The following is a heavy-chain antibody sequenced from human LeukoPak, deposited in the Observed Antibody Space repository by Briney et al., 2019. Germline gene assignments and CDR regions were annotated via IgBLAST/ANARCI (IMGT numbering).Heavy chain of an antibody. D-gene: IGHD3-3*01. V-gene: IGHV4-39*07. J-gene: IGHJ4*02. CDR2: IYYSGST. Sequence: SETLSLTCTVSGGSISSSSYYWGWIRQPPGKGLEWIGSIYYSGSTYYNPSLKSRVTISVDTSKNQFSLKLSSVTAADTAVYYCARDAPDFGVLTSESHFDYWGQGTLVTVSS. CDR3: ARDAPDFGVLTSESHFDY. CDR1: GGSISSSSYY.